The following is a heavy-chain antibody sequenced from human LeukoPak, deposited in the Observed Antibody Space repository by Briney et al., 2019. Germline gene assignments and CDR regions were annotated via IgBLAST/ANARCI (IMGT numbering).Heavy chain of an antibody. V-gene: IGHV3-15*04. Sequence: GGSLRLSCVASEFTLSSAWVSWVRQAPGKGLEWVGRLGSKAAGGTTDYAAPVKDRFTISRRDSKNTLYLQMNSLKTEDTAFYYCTAGAYCGQGTLVTVSS. CDR2: LGSKAAGGTT. J-gene: IGHJ4*02. CDR1: EFTLSSAW. CDR3: TAGAY.